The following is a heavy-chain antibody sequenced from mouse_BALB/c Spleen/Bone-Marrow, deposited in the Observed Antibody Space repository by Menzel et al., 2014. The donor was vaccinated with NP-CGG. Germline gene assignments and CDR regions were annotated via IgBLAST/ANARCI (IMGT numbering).Heavy chain of an antibody. CDR1: GFNIKDTY. J-gene: IGHJ2*01. CDR3: ARYYYGHYFDY. CDR2: IDPANGNT. V-gene: IGHV14-3*02. D-gene: IGHD1-1*01. Sequence: EAQLQESGAELVKPGASVKLSCTASGFNIKDTYMHWVKQRPEQGLEWIGRIDPANGNTKYDPKFQGKATITADTSSNTAYLQLSSLTSEDTAVYYCARYYYGHYFDYWGQGTTLTVSS.